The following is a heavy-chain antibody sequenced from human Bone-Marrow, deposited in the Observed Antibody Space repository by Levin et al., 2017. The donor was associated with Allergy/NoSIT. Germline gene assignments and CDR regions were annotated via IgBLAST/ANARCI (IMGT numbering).Heavy chain of an antibody. CDR1: GFTFGDYA. CDR3: TRVEAPTTVTTGDTGYYYYYGMDV. J-gene: IGHJ6*02. V-gene: IGHV3-49*03. Sequence: GESLKISCTASGFTFGDYAMSWFRQAPGKGLEWVGFIRSKAYGGTTEYAASVKGRFTISRDDSKSIAYLQMNSLKTEDTAVYYCTRVEAPTTVTTGDTGYYYYYGMDVWGQGTTVTVSS. D-gene: IGHD4-17*01. CDR2: IRSKAYGGTT.